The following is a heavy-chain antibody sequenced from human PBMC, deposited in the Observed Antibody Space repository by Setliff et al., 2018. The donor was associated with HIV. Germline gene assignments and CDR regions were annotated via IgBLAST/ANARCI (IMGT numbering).Heavy chain of an antibody. CDR1: GGSISSDNW. Sequence: TLSLTCAVSGGSISSDNWWTCVRQAPGKGLEWIGEIYHSEYTYYNPSLKSRVTISIDTSKNQFSLRLSSVTAADTAVYYCARDKTYCNYSRCSRAGWYFDLWGRGTLVTVSS. D-gene: IGHD2-2*01. V-gene: IGHV4-4*02. CDR2: IYHSEYT. J-gene: IGHJ2*01. CDR3: ARDKTYCNYSRCSRAGWYFDL.